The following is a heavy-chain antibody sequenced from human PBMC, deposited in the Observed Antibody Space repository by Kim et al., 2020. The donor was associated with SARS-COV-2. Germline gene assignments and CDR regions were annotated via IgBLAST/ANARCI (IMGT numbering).Heavy chain of an antibody. CDR3: ARGIAPWAPRGYFDY. V-gene: IGHV4-59*01. J-gene: IGHJ4*02. D-gene: IGHD6-13*01. CDR1: GGSISSYY. Sequence: SETLSLTCTVSGGSISSYYWSWIRQPPGKGLEWIGYIYYSGSTNYNPSLKSRVTISVDTSKNQFSLKLSSVTAADTAVYYCARGIAPWAPRGYFDYWGQGTLVTVSS. CDR2: IYYSGST.